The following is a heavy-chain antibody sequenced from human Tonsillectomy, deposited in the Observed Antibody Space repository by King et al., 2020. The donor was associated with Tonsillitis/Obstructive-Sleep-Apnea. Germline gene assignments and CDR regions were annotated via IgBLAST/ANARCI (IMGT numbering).Heavy chain of an antibody. CDR3: ARSIQGWHYFDY. CDR2: ISYDGSNK. J-gene: IGHJ4*02. Sequence: QVQLVESGGGVVQPGRSLRLSCAASGFKFSSYAMHWVRQAPGKGLDWVAFISYDGSNKYYADSVKGRFTISRDNSKNTLYLQMNSLRAEDTAVYYCARSIQGWHYFDYWGQGTLVTVSS. V-gene: IGHV3-30*04. CDR1: GFKFSSYA. D-gene: IGHD6-19*01.